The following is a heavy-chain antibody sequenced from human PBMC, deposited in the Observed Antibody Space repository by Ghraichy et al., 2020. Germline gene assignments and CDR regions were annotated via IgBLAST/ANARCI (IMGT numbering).Heavy chain of an antibody. CDR2: ITGSGGFT. Sequence: GGSLRLSCAASGFTFSDYAMSWVRQAPGKGLEWVSGITGSGGFTYYADSVKGRFTFSRDNSKKVLYLQMNNLRAEDTAVYYCTRGGYSYGFGGPSDHWGQGTLVTVSS. CDR3: TRGGYSYGFGGPSDH. J-gene: IGHJ4*02. D-gene: IGHD5-18*01. V-gene: IGHV3-23*01. CDR1: GFTFSDYA.